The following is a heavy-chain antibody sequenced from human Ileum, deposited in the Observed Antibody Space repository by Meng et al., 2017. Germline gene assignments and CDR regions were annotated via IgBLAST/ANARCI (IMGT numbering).Heavy chain of an antibody. J-gene: IGHJ4*02. CDR2: INHSGST. Sequence: QVRVPQWAAWQLKLTVSLPLTVAGDAGSFCSYYGSCIRQPPGEGLEWIGEINHSGSTNYNPSLKSRVTISVDTSKNQFSLKLISVTAADTAVYYWSRTSYYDNSGYYPGWGQGTLVTVSS. D-gene: IGHD3-22*01. V-gene: IGHV4-34*01. CDR3: SRTSYYDNSGYYPG. CDR1: AGSFCSYY.